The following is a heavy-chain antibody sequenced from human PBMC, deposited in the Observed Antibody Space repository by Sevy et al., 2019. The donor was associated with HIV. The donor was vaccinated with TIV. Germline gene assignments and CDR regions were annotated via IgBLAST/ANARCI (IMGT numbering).Heavy chain of an antibody. V-gene: IGHV4-59*01. Sequence: SETLSLTCTVSGGSISSYYWSWIRQPPGKGLEWIGYIYYSGSTNYNPSLKSRVTISVDTSKNQFSLKLSTVTAADTAVYYCVRVAPFTYYYGSGSSMFDYWGQGTLVTVSS. CDR1: GGSISSYY. J-gene: IGHJ4*02. CDR3: VRVAPFTYYYGSGSSMFDY. D-gene: IGHD3-10*01. CDR2: IYYSGST.